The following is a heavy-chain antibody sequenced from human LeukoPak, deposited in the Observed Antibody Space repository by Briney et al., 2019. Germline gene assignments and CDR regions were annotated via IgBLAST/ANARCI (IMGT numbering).Heavy chain of an antibody. J-gene: IGHJ4*02. V-gene: IGHV1-2*02. CDR2: INPNSGGT. Sequence: GASVKVSCKASGYTFTGYYMHWVRQAPVQGLEWMGWINPNSGGTNYAQKFQGRVTMTRDTSISTAYMELSRLRSDDTAVYYCARGIGGGYDSPGNYWGQGTLVTVSS. CDR3: ARGIGGGYDSPGNY. CDR1: GYTFTGYY. D-gene: IGHD3-22*01.